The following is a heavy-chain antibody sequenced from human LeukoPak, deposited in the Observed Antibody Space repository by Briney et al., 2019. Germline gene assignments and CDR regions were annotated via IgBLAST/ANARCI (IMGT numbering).Heavy chain of an antibody. J-gene: IGHJ6*04. CDR3: ARAAGIRRDIVVVPAAIRDNYEVRAPMDV. CDR2: ISYDGSNK. D-gene: IGHD2-2*01. V-gene: IGHV3-30-3*01. CDR1: GFTFSSYA. Sequence: LSGGSLRLSCAASGFTFSSYAMHWVRQAPGKGLEWVAVISYDGSNKYYADSVKGRFTISRDNSKNTLYLQMNSLRAEDTAVYYCARAAGIRRDIVVVPAAIRDNYEVRAPMDVWGKGTTVTVSS.